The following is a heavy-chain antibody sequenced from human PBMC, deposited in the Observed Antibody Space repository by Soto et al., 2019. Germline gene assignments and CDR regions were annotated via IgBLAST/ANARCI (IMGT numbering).Heavy chain of an antibody. CDR3: AKEISSMYFTLDF. Sequence: PGGSLRLSCAASGFIFTDYAMTWVRQAPGKGLEWVATISGSAGSTYYADSVKGRFTISSDSSKSTLYLQMNRLRAEDSAVYYCAKEISSMYFTLDFWGQGTLVTVSS. CDR1: GFIFTDYA. CDR2: ISGSAGST. J-gene: IGHJ4*02. D-gene: IGHD2-2*01. V-gene: IGHV3-23*01.